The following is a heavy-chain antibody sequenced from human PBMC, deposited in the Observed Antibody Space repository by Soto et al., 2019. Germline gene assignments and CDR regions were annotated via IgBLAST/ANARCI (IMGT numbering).Heavy chain of an antibody. CDR2: TVPLSGTP. Sequence: QVRLVQSGSEVKKPGSSVRLSCKVSGANSNSYSIAWVRQAPGQGLEWMGTTVPLSGTPNYAQKFLDRVTLTADKSTSTAYMELSSLRSEDTGIYYCARDWRQKSRGGFFDYWGQGSLVSVSS. D-gene: IGHD3-16*01. CDR3: ARDWRQKSRGGFFDY. CDR1: GANSNSYS. J-gene: IGHJ4*02. V-gene: IGHV1-69*06.